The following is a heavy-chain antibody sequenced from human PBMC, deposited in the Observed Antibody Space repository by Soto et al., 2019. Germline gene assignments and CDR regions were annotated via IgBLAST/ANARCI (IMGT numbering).Heavy chain of an antibody. V-gene: IGHV3-23*01. CDR3: AKAGMEKTDYYYYMDV. CDR2: ISGSGGST. CDR1: GFTFSSYG. Sequence: EVQLLESGGGLVQPGGSLRLTCAASGFTFSSYGMSWVRQAPGKGLEWVSGISGSGGSTNYADSVKGRLTISRDNSKNTLYVQMNSLRVEDTAVYYCAKAGMEKTDYYYYMDVWGKGTTVTVSS. D-gene: IGHD2-8*01. J-gene: IGHJ6*03.